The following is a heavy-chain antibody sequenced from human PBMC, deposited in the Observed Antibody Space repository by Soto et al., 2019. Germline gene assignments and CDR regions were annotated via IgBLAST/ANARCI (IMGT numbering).Heavy chain of an antibody. J-gene: IGHJ6*03. D-gene: IGHD3-3*01. CDR3: ARDLFTIFGDSYSYYYMDV. V-gene: IGHV1-3*01. CDR1: GYTFTCFA. Sequence: VSGEVPCKGSGYTFTCFAMHWVRQAPGQKLEWRGWINAGNGNTKYSQKFQGRVTITRDTSASTAYMELSSLRSEDTAVYYCARDLFTIFGDSYSYYYMDVWGKGTTVTVSS. CDR2: INAGNGNT.